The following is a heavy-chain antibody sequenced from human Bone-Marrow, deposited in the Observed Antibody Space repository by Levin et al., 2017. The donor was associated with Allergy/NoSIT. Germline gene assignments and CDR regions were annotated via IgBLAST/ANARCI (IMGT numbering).Heavy chain of an antibody. CDR2: VYPGDSDA. J-gene: IGHJ4*02. D-gene: IGHD2-15*01. CDR1: GYSFASYW. Sequence: ASVKVSCTGSGYSFASYWIGWVRQKPGKGLEWMRIVYPGDSDARYSPSFQGQVTISVDKSVSTTFLQWSSLKASDTAMYYCARRGFDDCTGTSCYSLNFWGQGTLVTVSS. V-gene: IGHV5-51*01. CDR3: ARRGFDDCTGTSCYSLNF.